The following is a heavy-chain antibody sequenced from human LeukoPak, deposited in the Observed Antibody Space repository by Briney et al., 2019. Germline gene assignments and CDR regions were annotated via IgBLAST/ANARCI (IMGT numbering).Heavy chain of an antibody. D-gene: IGHD6-19*01. Sequence: GGSLRLSCAASGFTFSSYEMNWVRQAPGKGLEWVSYISSSGSTIYYADSVKGRFTISRDNAKNSLYLQMNSLRAEDTAVYYCARVLVDEAVAGSNWFDPWGQGTLVTVSS. CDR3: ARVLVDEAVAGSNWFDP. CDR1: GFTFSSYE. J-gene: IGHJ5*02. V-gene: IGHV3-48*03. CDR2: ISSSGSTI.